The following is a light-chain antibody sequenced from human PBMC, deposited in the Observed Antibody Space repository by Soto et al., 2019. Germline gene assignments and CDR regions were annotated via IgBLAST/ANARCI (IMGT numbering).Light chain of an antibody. Sequence: EIWLTQSPATLSLSPGERATLSCRASQSVSSYLAWYQQKPGQAPRLLIYDASNRATGIPARFSGSGSGTDLALTISSLAPEDFAVYYCQQRSNWPPIFTFGPGNTVDI. CDR1: QSVSSY. CDR3: QQRSNWPPIFT. CDR2: DAS. V-gene: IGKV3-11*01. J-gene: IGKJ3*01.